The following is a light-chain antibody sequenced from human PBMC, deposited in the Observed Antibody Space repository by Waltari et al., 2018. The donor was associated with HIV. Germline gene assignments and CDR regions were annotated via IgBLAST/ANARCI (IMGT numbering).Light chain of an antibody. Sequence: QSVLTQPPSGLRVTISCTGSSSNIGARYDVHWYQHLPGTAPKLLIYRNNTRPSGVPDRFSGSRSGTSASLAITGLQAEDEADYYCQSYDSSLSGYVVFGGGTKLTVL. CDR1: SSNIGARYD. J-gene: IGLJ2*01. CDR2: RNN. V-gene: IGLV1-40*01. CDR3: QSYDSSLSGYVV.